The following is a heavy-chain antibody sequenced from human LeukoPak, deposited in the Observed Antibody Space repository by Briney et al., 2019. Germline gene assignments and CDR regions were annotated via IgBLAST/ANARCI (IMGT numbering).Heavy chain of an antibody. CDR1: GGSISSSNYY. Sequence: PSETLSLTCTVSGGSISSSNYYWGWIRQPPGQGLEWIGSIFYSGSTYYNPSLKSRVTISVDTSKNQFSLKLSSVTAADTAVYYCARQLGIGTWEAFDIWGQGTMVTVSS. D-gene: IGHD7-27*01. CDR3: ARQLGIGTWEAFDI. CDR2: IFYSGST. J-gene: IGHJ3*02. V-gene: IGHV4-39*01.